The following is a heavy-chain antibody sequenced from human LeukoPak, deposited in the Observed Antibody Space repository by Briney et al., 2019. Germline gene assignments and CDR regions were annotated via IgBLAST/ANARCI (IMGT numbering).Heavy chain of an antibody. CDR1: GFTFSNYW. V-gene: IGHV3-74*01. J-gene: IGHJ4*02. D-gene: IGHD6-19*01. Sequence: GGSLRLSCAASGFTFSNYWVLWVRHAPRKGLLWVSRINSDGSGTTYVDSVKGRFTISRDNSKNTLYLQMNSLRAEDTAVYYCAKDFIAVAGTYFDYWGQGTLVTVSS. CDR2: INSDGSGT. CDR3: AKDFIAVAGTYFDY.